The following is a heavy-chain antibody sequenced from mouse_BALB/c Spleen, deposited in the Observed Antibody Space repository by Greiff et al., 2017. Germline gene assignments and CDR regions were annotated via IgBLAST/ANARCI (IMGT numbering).Heavy chain of an antibody. D-gene: IGHD2-4*01. Sequence: VQLQQSGPELVKPGASVKISCKTSGYTFTEYTMHWVKQSHGKSLEWIGGINPNNGGTSYTQKFKGQATLTVDKSSSTDYMEIRSLTSEDSAVYYCAPYDYDGDVFDYWGQGTTRTVSS. CDR2: INPNNGGT. CDR3: APYDYDGDVFDY. V-gene: IGHV1-26*01. J-gene: IGHJ2*01. CDR1: GYTFTEYT.